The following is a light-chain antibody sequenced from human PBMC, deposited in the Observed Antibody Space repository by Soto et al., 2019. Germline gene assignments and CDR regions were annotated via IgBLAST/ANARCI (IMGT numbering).Light chain of an antibody. J-gene: IGKJ2*01. V-gene: IGKV1-5*01. CDR2: DAS. CDR1: QSISSW. CDR3: QQYNSYSYT. Sequence: DIQMTQSPSTLSASVGDRVTITCRASQSISSWLAWYQKKPGKAPKLLIYDASSLDSGVPSRFSGSGSGTEFTLTISSLQPDDFATYYCQQYNSYSYTFGQGTKLEIK.